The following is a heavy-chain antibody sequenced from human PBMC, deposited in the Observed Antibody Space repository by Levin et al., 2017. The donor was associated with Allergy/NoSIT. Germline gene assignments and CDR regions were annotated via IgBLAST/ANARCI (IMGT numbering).Heavy chain of an antibody. Sequence: GESLKISCKPSGYSFTQFYVQWVRQAPGQRPEWMGWINPGNGDTHYAEDFHGRVTMTRDTSIATVYMELTTLTSDDTAVYYCARDRGWEILDYWGQGTLVTVSS. CDR3: ARDRGWEILDY. J-gene: IGHJ4*02. CDR1: GYSFTQFY. V-gene: IGHV1-2*02. CDR2: INPGNGDT. D-gene: IGHD1-26*01.